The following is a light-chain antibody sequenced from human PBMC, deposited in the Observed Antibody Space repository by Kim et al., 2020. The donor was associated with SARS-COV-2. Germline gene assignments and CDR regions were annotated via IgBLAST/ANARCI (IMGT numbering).Light chain of an antibody. CDR3: QQTFNLRFT. CDR1: PGVLSCS. Sequence: PGERVTLACRPSPGVLSCSSTWCQQKPGQAPRLLIYGASTRANRIPARFSGSGSETDFTLTISSLQRVDFAVFCCQQTFNLRFTFGAGTEVD. J-gene: IGKJ3*01. V-gene: IGKV3D-7*01. CDR2: GAS.